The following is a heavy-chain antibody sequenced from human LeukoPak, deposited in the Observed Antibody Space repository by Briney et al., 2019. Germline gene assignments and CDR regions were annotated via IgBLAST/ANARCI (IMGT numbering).Heavy chain of an antibody. CDR1: GGSFSGYY. D-gene: IGHD1-26*01. CDR2: IYYSGST. J-gene: IGHJ4*02. Sequence: TSETLSLTCAVYGGSFSGYYWSWIRQPPGKGLEWIGSIYYSGSTYYNPSLKSRVTISVDTSKNQFSLKLSSVTAADTAVYYCARGESYYPFDYWGQGTLVTVSS. CDR3: ARGESYYPFDY. V-gene: IGHV4-34*01.